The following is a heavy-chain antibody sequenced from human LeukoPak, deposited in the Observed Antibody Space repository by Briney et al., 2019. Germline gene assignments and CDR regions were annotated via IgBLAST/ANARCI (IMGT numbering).Heavy chain of an antibody. V-gene: IGHV4-61*05. J-gene: IGHJ6*03. CDR1: GGSISSRSYF. CDR2: IYTSGST. CDR3: ASPSGFYDYMDV. D-gene: IGHD3-3*01. Sequence: SETLSLTCTVSGGSISSRSYFWGWIRQPPGKGPEWIGRIYTSGSTNYNPSLKSRVTMSVDTSKNQFSLKLSSVTAADTAVYYCASPSGFYDYMDVWGKGTTVTVSS.